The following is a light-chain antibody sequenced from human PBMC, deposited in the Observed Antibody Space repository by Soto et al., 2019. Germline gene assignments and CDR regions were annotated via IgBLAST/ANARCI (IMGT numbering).Light chain of an antibody. J-gene: IGKJ4*01. CDR3: QQYDNWPPLT. CDR1: QSVSSN. Sequence: EIVMTQSPATLSLSPGERATLSCRASQSVSSNLAWYQQKPGQAPRLLIYGASTRATGVPARFSGSGSGTEFTLTLSTLQYEDFAVYYCQQYDNWPPLTFGGGTKVEIK. CDR2: GAS. V-gene: IGKV3-15*01.